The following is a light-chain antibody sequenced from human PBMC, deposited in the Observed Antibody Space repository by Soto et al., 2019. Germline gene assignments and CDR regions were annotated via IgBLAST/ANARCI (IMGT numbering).Light chain of an antibody. CDR1: SGHSSYI. CDR3: ETSDSNTRV. V-gene: IGLV4-60*02. Sequence: QHVLTQSSSASASLGSSVKLTCTLSSGHSSYIIAWHQQQPRKAPRYLMKLEGSGSHNKGSGVPDRFSGSSSGADRYLTISNLLLEDEADYYCETSDSNTRVFGGGTKLTVL. CDR2: LEGSGSH. J-gene: IGLJ3*02.